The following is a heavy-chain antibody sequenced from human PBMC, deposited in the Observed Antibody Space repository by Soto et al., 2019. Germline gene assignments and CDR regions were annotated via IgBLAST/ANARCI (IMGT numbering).Heavy chain of an antibody. CDR2: LYYSGST. D-gene: IGHD3-10*01. CDR3: AREGFGDEKGWFDP. CDR1: GGSISSGDYY. J-gene: IGHJ5*02. V-gene: IGHV4-30-4*01. Sequence: QVQLQESGPGLVKPSQTLSLTCTVSGGSISSGDYYWSWIRQPPGKGLEWIGYLYYSGSTYYNPSPTSRVTISVDTSQNQRSLKLSSVTAADTAGYYCAREGFGDEKGWFDPWGQGTLVTVSS.